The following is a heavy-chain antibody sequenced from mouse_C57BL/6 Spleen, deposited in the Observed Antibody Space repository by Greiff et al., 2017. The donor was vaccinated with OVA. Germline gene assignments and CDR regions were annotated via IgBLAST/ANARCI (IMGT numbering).Heavy chain of an antibody. D-gene: IGHD1-1*01. Sequence: VQLQESGSELRSPGSSVKLSCKDFDSEVFPIAYMSWVRQKPGHGFEWIGGILPSIGRTIYGEKFEDKATLDADTLSNTAYLELNSLTSEDSAIYSGARKGLTTVVEGYWYFDVWGTGTTVTVSS. V-gene: IGHV15-2*01. CDR2: ILPSIGRT. CDR1: DSEVFPIAY. CDR3: ARKGLTTVVEGYWYFDV. J-gene: IGHJ1*03.